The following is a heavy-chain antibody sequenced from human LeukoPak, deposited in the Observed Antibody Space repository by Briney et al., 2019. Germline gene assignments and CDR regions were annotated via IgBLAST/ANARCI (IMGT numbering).Heavy chain of an antibody. CDR1: GYTFTSYG. D-gene: IGHD1-26*01. CDR2: ISAYNGNT. CDR3: ARSGVVGATNWFDP. J-gene: IGHJ5*02. Sequence: ASVKVSCKASGYTFTSYGISWVRQAPGQGLEWMGWISAYNGNTNYAQKFQGRVTMTRDTSISTAYMELSRLRSDDTAVYYCARSGVVGATNWFDPWGQGTLVTVSS. V-gene: IGHV1-18*01.